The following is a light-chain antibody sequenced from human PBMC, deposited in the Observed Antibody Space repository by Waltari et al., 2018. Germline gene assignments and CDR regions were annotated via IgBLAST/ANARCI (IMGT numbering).Light chain of an antibody. CDR3: QKYGSLPAT. Sequence: EIMLTQSPGTLSLSPGERATLSCRASQSISKYLAWYQQKPGQAPTLLIYDASTRATGIPDRCIGSGYGTDYSLTISRREPEDYAVYYCQKYGSLPATFGRGTKVEIK. CDR2: DAS. J-gene: IGKJ1*01. V-gene: IGKV3-20*01. CDR1: QSISKY.